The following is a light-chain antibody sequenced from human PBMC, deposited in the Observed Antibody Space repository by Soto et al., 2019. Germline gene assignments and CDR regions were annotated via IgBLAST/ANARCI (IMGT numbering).Light chain of an antibody. Sequence: ETVMTQSPATVSVSPGERVTLSCRASEGVGSSLAWYQQKPGQAPRVIIYGASTTAPGIPARFIGSGSGTQFTLTISSLQPEDSAVYHCQQYNDWPRTFGQGTKVELK. CDR2: GAS. CDR1: EGVGSS. V-gene: IGKV3-15*01. CDR3: QQYNDWPRT. J-gene: IGKJ1*01.